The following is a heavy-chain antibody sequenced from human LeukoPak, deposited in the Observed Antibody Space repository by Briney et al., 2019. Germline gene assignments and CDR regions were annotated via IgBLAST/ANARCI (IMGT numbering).Heavy chain of an antibody. V-gene: IGHV3-23*01. CDR3: ARDRGSDDPIDY. Sequence: GGSLRLSCGASGFTFSSYAMSWVRQAPGRGLEWVSSISDNGGSTHYADSVKGRFTISRDNSKNTLYLQMSSLRAEDTAVYYCARDRGSDDPIDYWGQGTPVTVSS. J-gene: IGHJ4*02. CDR1: GFTFSSYA. CDR2: ISDNGGST. D-gene: IGHD2-15*01.